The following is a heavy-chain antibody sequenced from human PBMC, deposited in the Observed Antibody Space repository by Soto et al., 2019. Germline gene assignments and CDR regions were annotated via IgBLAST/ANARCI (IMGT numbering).Heavy chain of an antibody. CDR2: IYYSGSS. CDR1: GGSIGGYY. V-gene: IGHV4-59*01. D-gene: IGHD3-9*01. CDR3: ARVMERWEYIDWGYHFDP. J-gene: IGHJ5*02. Sequence: QVQLQESGPGLVQPSETLSLTCTVSGGSIGGYYWGWIRQPPGKGLEWIGYIYYSGSSKYNPSLKSRVAMSADTSKNQRSLRLRSVTAADTAVYYCARVMERWEYIDWGYHFDPWGQGTLVTVSS.